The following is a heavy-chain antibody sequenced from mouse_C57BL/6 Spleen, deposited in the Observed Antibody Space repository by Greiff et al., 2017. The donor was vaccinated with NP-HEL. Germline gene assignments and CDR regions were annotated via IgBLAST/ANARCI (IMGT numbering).Heavy chain of an antibody. CDR1: GYTFTSYW. V-gene: IGHV1-74*01. CDR2: IHPSDSAT. D-gene: IGHD3-2*02. CDR3: AIRDSSGPFAY. Sequence: VQLQQPGAELVKPGASVKVSCKASGYTFTSYWMHWVKQRPGQGLEWIGRIHPSDSATNYNQKFKGKATLTVDKSSSTAYMQLSSLTSEDSAVYYCAIRDSSGPFAYWGQGTLVTVSA. J-gene: IGHJ3*01.